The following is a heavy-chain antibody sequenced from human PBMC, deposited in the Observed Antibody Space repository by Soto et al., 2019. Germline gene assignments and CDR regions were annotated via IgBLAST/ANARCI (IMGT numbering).Heavy chain of an antibody. CDR2: TYYRSKWYN. J-gene: IGHJ4*02. D-gene: IGHD6-13*01. Sequence: SQTLSLTCALSGDSVSSNSAAWNWIRQSPSRGLEWLGRTYYRSKWYNDYAVSVKSRMTINPDTSKNQFSLQLNSVTPEDTAMYYCAKERGSSWSLPFDYWGQGTLVTVSS. CDR3: AKERGSSWSLPFDY. V-gene: IGHV6-1*01. CDR1: GDSVSSNSAA.